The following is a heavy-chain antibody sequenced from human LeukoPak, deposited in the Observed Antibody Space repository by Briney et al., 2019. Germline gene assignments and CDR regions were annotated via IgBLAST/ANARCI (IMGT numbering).Heavy chain of an antibody. CDR3: ARDRGITMVRGVMYGMDV. CDR1: GYTFTVYY. CDR2: INPNSGGT. Sequence: GASVKVSCKASGYTFTVYYMHWVRQAPGQGLEWMGWINPNSGGTNYAQKFQGRVTMTRDTSISTAYMELSRLRSDDTAVYYCARDRGITMVRGVMYGMDVWGQGTTVTVSS. J-gene: IGHJ6*02. D-gene: IGHD3-10*01. V-gene: IGHV1-2*02.